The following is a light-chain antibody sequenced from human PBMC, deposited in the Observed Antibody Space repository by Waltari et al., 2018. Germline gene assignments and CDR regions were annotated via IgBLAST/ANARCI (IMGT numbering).Light chain of an antibody. CDR2: DTS. CDR3: SVSYSGHVI. J-gene: IGLJ2*01. CDR1: TGAVTSGQF. V-gene: IGLV7-46*01. Sequence: QVVVTQEPSLTVSPVGTVTLTCGSSTGAVTSGQFPYWFLQKPGQAPRTLVYDTSNKHSWTPARFSGSLLGGKAALTLSGAQPEDEAEYYCSVSYSGHVIFGGGTKLTVL.